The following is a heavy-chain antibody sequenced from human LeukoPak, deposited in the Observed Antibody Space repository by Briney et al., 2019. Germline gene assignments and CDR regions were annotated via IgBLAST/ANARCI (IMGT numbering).Heavy chain of an antibody. CDR1: GFTFSSYW. CDR2: IKEDGSEK. Sequence: GGSLRLSCAASGFTFSSYWMSWVRQAPGQGLEWVTNIKEDGSEKYYVDSVKGRFTISRDNAKNSLYLQMNSLRAEDTAVYYCARDYGEYYYDSSGYYGGFDYWGQGTLVTVSS. D-gene: IGHD3-22*01. V-gene: IGHV3-7*01. J-gene: IGHJ4*02. CDR3: ARDYGEYYYDSSGYYGGFDY.